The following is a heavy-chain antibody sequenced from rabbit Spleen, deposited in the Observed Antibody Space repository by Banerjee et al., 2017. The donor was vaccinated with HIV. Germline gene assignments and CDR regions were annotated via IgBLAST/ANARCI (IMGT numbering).Heavy chain of an antibody. Sequence: QSVEESGGDLVKPGASLTLTCTASGLDFSSNVMCWVRQAPGKGLECGACINAVTGKAVYASWAKGRYTFSKTSSTTVTLEMTSLTAADTATYFCARDLAGVIGWNFGWWGPGTLVTVS. D-gene: IGHD4-1*01. CDR1: GLDFSSNV. V-gene: IGHV1S40*01. CDR3: ARDLAGVIGWNFGW. CDR2: INAVTGKA. J-gene: IGHJ4*01.